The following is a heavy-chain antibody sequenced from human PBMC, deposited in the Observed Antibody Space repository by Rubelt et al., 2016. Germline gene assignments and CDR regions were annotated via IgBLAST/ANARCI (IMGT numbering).Heavy chain of an antibody. D-gene: IGHD2/OR15-2a*01. CDR2: IYYSGST. CDR1: GGSISSRY. J-gene: IGHJ6*02. CDR3: ARVITVKTRNIAMLGPGMDV. V-gene: IGHV4-59*11. Sequence: QVQLQESGPGLVKPSETLSLTCTVSGGSISSRYWSWIRQPPGKGLEWVGYIYYSGSTNYNPPLMSRVTISLDTPTNQFSLKLGSVAAADTAVYYCARVITVKTRNIAMLGPGMDVWGQGTTVTVSS.